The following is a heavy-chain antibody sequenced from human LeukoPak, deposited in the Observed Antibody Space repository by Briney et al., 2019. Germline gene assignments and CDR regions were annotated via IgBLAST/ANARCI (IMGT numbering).Heavy chain of an antibody. J-gene: IGHJ3*02. CDR3: ASPILIVGASHDAFDI. CDR1: GGSISSSRYY. Sequence: SETLSHTCTVSGGSISSSRYYWGWIRQPPGKGLEWLGSIYYSGSTYYNPSLKSRVTISVDTSKNQFSLKLSSVTAADTAVYYCASPILIVGASHDAFDIWGQGTMVTVSS. D-gene: IGHD1-26*01. V-gene: IGHV4-39*01. CDR2: IYYSGST.